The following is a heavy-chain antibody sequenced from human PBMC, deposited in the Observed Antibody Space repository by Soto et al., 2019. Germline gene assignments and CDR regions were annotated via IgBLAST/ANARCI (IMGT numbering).Heavy chain of an antibody. Sequence: SGPTLVNPTETLTLTCTVSGFSLSNARMGVSWIRQPPGKALEWLAHIFSNDEKSYSTSLKSRLTISKDTSKSQVVLTMTNMDPVDTATYYCARIPRSMYFVISTGYYLTSNYYMDVWGNGTTVTVSS. CDR3: ARIPRSMYFVISTGYYLTSNYYMDV. V-gene: IGHV2-26*01. J-gene: IGHJ6*03. CDR1: GFSLSNARMG. D-gene: IGHD3-9*01. CDR2: IFSNDEK.